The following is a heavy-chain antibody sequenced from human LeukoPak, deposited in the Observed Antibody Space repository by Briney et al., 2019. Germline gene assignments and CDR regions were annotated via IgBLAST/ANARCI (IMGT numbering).Heavy chain of an antibody. V-gene: IGHV4-34*01. D-gene: IGHD2-15*01. CDR3: ARQTYFYEASGHLNDN. CDR1: GGSFSGYY. CDR2: IYYTGSP. Sequence: SETLSLTCAVYGGSFSGYYWSWIRQPPGKGLEWIGSIYYTGSPFYNPSLRSRVTMSVDTAENQFSLNLNSVTAADTAIYYCARQTYFYEASGHLNDNWGQGTLVTVSS. J-gene: IGHJ4*02.